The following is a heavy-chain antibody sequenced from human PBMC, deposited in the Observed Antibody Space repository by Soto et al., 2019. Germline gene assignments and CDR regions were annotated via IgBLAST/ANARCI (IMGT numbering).Heavy chain of an antibody. V-gene: IGHV3-21*01. CDR1: GFTFSSYS. Sequence: GGSLRLSCAASGFTFSSYSMNWVRQAPGKGLEWVSSISSSSSYIYYADSVKGRFTICRDNAKNSLYLEMNSLRADDTAVYYCARGGGGYCSGGSCYFDYWGQGTLVTVSS. J-gene: IGHJ4*02. CDR3: ARGGGGYCSGGSCYFDY. CDR2: ISSSSSYI. D-gene: IGHD2-15*01.